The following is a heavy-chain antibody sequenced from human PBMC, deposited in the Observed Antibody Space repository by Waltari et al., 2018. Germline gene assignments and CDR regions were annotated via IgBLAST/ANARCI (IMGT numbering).Heavy chain of an antibody. CDR1: GYTFTSYD. Sequence: QVQLVQSGAEVKKPGASVKVSCKASGYTFTSYDINWVRQATGQGLEWMGIINPSGGSTSYAQKFQGRVTMTRDTSTSTVYMELSSLRSEDTAVYYCARESKQQLYDYWGQGTLVTVSS. CDR2: INPSGGST. D-gene: IGHD6-13*01. V-gene: IGHV1-46*01. CDR3: ARESKQQLYDY. J-gene: IGHJ4*02.